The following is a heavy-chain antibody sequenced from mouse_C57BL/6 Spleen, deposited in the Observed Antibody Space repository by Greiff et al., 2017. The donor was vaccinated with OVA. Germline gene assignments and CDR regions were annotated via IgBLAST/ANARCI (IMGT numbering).Heavy chain of an antibody. CDR3: ARVRRPLAMDY. CDR2: ISDGGSYT. V-gene: IGHV5-4*03. Sequence: DVMLVESGGGLVKPGGSLKLSCAASGFTFSSYAMSWVRQTPEKRLEWVATISDGGSYTYYPDNVKGRFTISRDNAKNNLYLQMSHLKSEDTAMYYCARVRRPLAMDYWGQGTSVTVSS. CDR1: GFTFSSYA. J-gene: IGHJ4*01.